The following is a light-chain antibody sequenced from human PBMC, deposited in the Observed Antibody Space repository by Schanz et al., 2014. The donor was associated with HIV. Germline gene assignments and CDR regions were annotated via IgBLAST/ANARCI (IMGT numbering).Light chain of an antibody. CDR2: DVT. CDR3: SSYTGSSSVI. V-gene: IGLV2-14*03. J-gene: IGLJ2*01. CDR1: SSDVGGYDY. Sequence: QSALTQPASVSGSPGQSITISCTGTSSDVGGYDYVSWYQQHPGQAPKLLIYDVTYRPSGISNRFSGSKSGNTASLTISGLQAEDEADYYCSSYTGSSSVIFGGGTKVTVL.